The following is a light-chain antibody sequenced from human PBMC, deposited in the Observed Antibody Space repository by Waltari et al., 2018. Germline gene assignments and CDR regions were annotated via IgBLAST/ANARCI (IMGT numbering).Light chain of an antibody. CDR1: SSDIGGYNY. Sequence: QSALTQPPSASGSLGQSVTISCTGTSSDIGGYNYVSWYQQHPGKAPKLMVYEVTKRPWGVPVRFSGSKSGNTASLTLSVLHAEDEADYYCSSYAGSNGFYVFGTGTTVTVL. V-gene: IGLV2-8*01. J-gene: IGLJ1*01. CDR2: EVT. CDR3: SSYAGSNGFYV.